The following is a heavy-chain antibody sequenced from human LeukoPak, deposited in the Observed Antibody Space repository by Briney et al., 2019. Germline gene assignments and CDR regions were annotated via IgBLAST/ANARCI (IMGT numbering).Heavy chain of an antibody. V-gene: IGHV3-66*01. CDR2: IYSGGST. D-gene: IGHD6-25*01. CDR3: ARAPRSAAQRNYYYYYYMDV. CDR1: GFTVSSNY. Sequence: GGSLRLSCAASGFTVSSNYMSWVRQAPGKGLEWVSVIYSGGSTYYADSVKGRFTISRDNSKNTLYLQMGSLRAEDMAVYYCARAPRSAAQRNYYYYYYMDVWGKGTTVTVSS. J-gene: IGHJ6*03.